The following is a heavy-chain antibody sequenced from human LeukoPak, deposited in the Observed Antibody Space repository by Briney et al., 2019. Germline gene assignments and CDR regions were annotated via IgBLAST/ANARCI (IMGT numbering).Heavy chain of an antibody. CDR2: ISSSSTYI. Sequence: GGSLRLSCAASGFTFSTYSMNWVRLAPGKGLEWVSCISSSSTYIYYADSVKGRFTISRDNAKSSLYLQMNSLRAEDTAVYYCARDRGRYDSSGYYYEGYFDYWGQGTLVTVSS. D-gene: IGHD3-22*01. CDR3: ARDRGRYDSSGYYYEGYFDY. V-gene: IGHV3-21*01. CDR1: GFTFSTYS. J-gene: IGHJ4*02.